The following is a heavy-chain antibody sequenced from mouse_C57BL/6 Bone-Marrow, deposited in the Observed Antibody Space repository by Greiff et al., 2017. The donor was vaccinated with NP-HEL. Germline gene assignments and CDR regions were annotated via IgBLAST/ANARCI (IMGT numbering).Heavy chain of an antibody. D-gene: IGHD2-2*01. CDR3: ARLLWLRRRGIDY. CDR1: GYTFTSYG. CDR2: IYPRSGNT. Sequence: QVQLQQSGAELARPGASVKLSCKASGYTFTSYGISWVKQRPGQGLEWIGEIYPRSGNTYYNEKFKGKATLTADKSSSTAYMELRSLTSEDSAVYFGARLLWLRRRGIDYGGRGNTPTVTA. J-gene: IGHJ2*01. V-gene: IGHV1-81*01.